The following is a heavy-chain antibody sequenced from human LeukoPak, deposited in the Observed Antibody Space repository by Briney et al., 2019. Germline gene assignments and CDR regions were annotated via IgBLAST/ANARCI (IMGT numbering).Heavy chain of an antibody. Sequence: GGSLRLSCAASRFTFSSYAMSWVRQAPGKGLEWVSGISGNIGSTYYADSVKGRFTISRDNSKNTLYLQMNSLRAEDTAVYYCAKVGVGWVAFEYWGQGTLVTVSS. J-gene: IGHJ4*02. CDR2: ISGNIGST. D-gene: IGHD3-16*01. V-gene: IGHV3-23*01. CDR1: RFTFSSYA. CDR3: AKVGVGWVAFEY.